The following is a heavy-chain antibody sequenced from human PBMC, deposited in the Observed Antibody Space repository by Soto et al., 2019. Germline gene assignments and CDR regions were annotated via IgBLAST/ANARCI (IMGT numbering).Heavy chain of an antibody. CDR1: GFTFTNYW. CDR2: IKFDGSDK. Sequence: EVQLVESGGGLVQPGGSLRLFCATSGFTFTNYWMTWVRQAPGKGLEWVANIKFDGSDKYYVDSVKGRFTISRDNAKNALYLQMNSLRAEDTAIYYCARGGGAFDFWGQGTMLTVSS. J-gene: IGHJ3*01. CDR3: ARGGGAFDF. V-gene: IGHV3-7*01.